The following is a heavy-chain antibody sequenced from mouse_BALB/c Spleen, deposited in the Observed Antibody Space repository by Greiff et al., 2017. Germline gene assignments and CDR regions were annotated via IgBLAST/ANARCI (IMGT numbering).Heavy chain of an antibody. Sequence: QVQLQQPGAELVRPGASVKLSCKASGYTFTSYWINWVKQRPGQGLEWIGNIYPSDSYTNYNQKFKDKATLTVDKSSSTAYMQLSSPTSEDSAVYYCTRDYDYSYAMDYWGQGTSVTVSS. CDR1: GYTFTSYW. CDR2: IYPSDSYT. CDR3: TRDYDYSYAMDY. D-gene: IGHD2-4*01. V-gene: IGHV1-69*02. J-gene: IGHJ4*01.